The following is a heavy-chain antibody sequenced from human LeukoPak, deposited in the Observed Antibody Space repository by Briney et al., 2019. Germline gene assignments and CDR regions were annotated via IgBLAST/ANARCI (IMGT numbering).Heavy chain of an antibody. CDR2: INPGGGST. CDR3: ARGWDYDSGGRPTAYVY. J-gene: IGHJ4*02. V-gene: IGHV1-46*01. Sequence: ASVKVSCKASGYTFTSYYMHWVRQAPGQGLEWMGIINPGGGSTSYAQKFQGRVTMTSDTSTSTVYMELNSLKSEDTAVYYCARGWDYDSGGRPTAYVYWGQGTLVTVSS. D-gene: IGHD3-22*01. CDR1: GYTFTSYY.